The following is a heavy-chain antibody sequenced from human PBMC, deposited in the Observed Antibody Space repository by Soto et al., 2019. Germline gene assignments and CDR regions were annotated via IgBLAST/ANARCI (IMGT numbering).Heavy chain of an antibody. V-gene: IGHV1-69*01. CDR2: IIPISGTA. CDR3: ARSQGSSTSLEIYYYYYYGMDV. D-gene: IGHD2-2*01. CDR1: GGTFSSYA. Sequence: QVQLVQSGAEVKKPGSLVKVSCKASGGTFSSYAISWVRQAPGQGLEWMGGIIPISGTANYAQKFQGRVTITADESTSTVSMELSSLRSEDTAVYFCARSQGSSTSLEIYYYYYYGMDVWGQGTTVTVSS. J-gene: IGHJ6*02.